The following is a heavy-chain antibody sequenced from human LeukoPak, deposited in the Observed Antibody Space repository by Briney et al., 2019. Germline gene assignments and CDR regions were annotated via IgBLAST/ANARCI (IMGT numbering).Heavy chain of an antibody. J-gene: IGHJ4*02. CDR3: ANAPWSRTFDY. CDR2: ISGRSTDI. Sequence: PGGSLRLSCAASGFTFSNHGMHWVRQAPGKGLEWVSSISGRSTDIYYADSVKGRFTISRDNTKNSLYLQMNSLRAEDTAVYYCANAPWSRTFDYWGQGTLVTVSS. V-gene: IGHV3-21*01. D-gene: IGHD1/OR15-1a*01. CDR1: GFTFSNHG.